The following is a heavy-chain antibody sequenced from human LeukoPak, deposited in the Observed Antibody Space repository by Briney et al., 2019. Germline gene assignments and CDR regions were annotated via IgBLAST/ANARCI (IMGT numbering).Heavy chain of an antibody. J-gene: IGHJ4*02. CDR1: GFTFSNFE. V-gene: IGHV3-48*03. D-gene: IGHD1-1*01. Sequence: PGGSLRLSCAASGFTFSNFEMNWVRPAPGKGLEWISYISSRSSTIFYADSVKGRFTISRDNAKNSLYLQMNNLRAEDTAIYYCARDRDTTFLRADYWGQGTLVTVSS. CDR3: ARDRDTTFLRADY. CDR2: ISSRSSTI.